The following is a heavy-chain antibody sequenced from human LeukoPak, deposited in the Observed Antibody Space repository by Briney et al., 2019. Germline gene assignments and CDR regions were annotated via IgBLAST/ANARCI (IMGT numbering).Heavy chain of an antibody. CDR1: GFTFSSYS. CDR3: ARDRNYYGSGSRKGNYYGMDV. Sequence: GGSLRLSCAASGFTFSSYSMNWVRQAPGKGLEWVSSISSSSSYIYYADSVKGRFTISRDNAKNSLYLQMNSLRAEDTAVYYCARDRNYYGSGSRKGNYYGMDVWGQGTTVTVS. J-gene: IGHJ6*02. V-gene: IGHV3-21*01. D-gene: IGHD3-10*01. CDR2: ISSSSSYI.